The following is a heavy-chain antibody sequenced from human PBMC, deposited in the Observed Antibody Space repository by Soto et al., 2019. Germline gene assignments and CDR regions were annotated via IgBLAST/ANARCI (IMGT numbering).Heavy chain of an antibody. CDR2: ISSTANYI. CDR3: ARESEDLTSNFDY. J-gene: IGHJ4*02. Sequence: LRLSFAASGFTFTRYSMNWVRQAPGKGLEWVSSISSTANYIYYGDSMKGRFTISRDNAKNSLYLEMNSLRAEDTAVYYCARESEDLTSNFDYWGQGTLVTVSS. V-gene: IGHV3-21*06. CDR1: GFTFTRYS.